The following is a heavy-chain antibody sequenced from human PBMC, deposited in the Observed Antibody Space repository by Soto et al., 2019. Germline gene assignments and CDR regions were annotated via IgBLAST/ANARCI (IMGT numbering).Heavy chain of an antibody. D-gene: IGHD5-12*01. CDR3: ARHHVDIVATTRPDYYYYYYMDV. CDR2: IYYSGST. V-gene: IGHV4-39*01. CDR1: GGSISSSSYY. J-gene: IGHJ6*03. Sequence: PSETLSLTCTVSGGSISSSSYYWGWIRQPPGKGLEWIGRIYYSGSTYYNPSLKSRVTISVDTSKNQSSLKLSSVTAADTAVYYCARHHVDIVATTRPDYYYYYYMDVWGKGTTVTVSS.